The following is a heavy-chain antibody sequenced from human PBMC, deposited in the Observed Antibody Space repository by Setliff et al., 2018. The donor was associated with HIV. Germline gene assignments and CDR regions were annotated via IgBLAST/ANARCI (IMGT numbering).Heavy chain of an antibody. J-gene: IGHJ6*04. CDR2: IYYSVST. Sequence: SETLSLTCTVSGGSISSSSYYWGWIRQPPGKGLEWIGSIYYSVSTYYNPSLKSRVTISVDTSKNQFSLKLSSVTAADTAVYYCAAKPALQFLEWLLNFDTDVWGKGTTVTVSS. D-gene: IGHD3-3*01. V-gene: IGHV4-39*01. CDR1: GGSISSSSYY. CDR3: AAKPALQFLEWLLNFDTDV.